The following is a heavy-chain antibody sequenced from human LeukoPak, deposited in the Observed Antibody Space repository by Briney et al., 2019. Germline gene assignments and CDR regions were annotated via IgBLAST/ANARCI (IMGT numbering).Heavy chain of an antibody. V-gene: IGHV4-30-2*01. CDR2: IYHSGST. CDR3: ARAFGDAFDI. J-gene: IGHJ3*02. D-gene: IGHD3-10*01. Sequence: SETPSLTCAVSGGSISSGGYYWSWIRQPPGKGLEWIGYIYHSGSTYYNPSLKSRVTISVDRSKNQFSLKLSSVTAADTAVYYCARAFGDAFDIWGQGTMVTVSS. CDR1: GGSISSGGYY.